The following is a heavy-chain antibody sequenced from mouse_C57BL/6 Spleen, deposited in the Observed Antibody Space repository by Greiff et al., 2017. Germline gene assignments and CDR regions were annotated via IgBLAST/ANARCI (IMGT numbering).Heavy chain of an antibody. J-gene: IGHJ4*01. CDR3: ASYYGSRDYAMDY. Sequence: EVQLQQSGPELVKPGASVKISCKASGYSFTDYNMNWVKQSNGKSLEWIGVITPNYGTTSYNQKFKGKATLTVDQSSSTAYMQLNSLTSEDSAVYYCASYYGSRDYAMDYGGQGTSVTVSS. D-gene: IGHD1-1*01. V-gene: IGHV1-39*01. CDR1: GYSFTDYN. CDR2: ITPNYGTT.